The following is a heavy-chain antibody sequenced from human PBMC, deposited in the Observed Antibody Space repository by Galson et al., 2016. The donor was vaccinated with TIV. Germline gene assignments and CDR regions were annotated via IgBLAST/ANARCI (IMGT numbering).Heavy chain of an antibody. J-gene: IGHJ5*02. V-gene: IGHV3-15*01. CDR2: IKSKRGGETV. CDR3: AADRSMTCYSLHR. Sequence: SLRLSCATSGLKFTYTWMTWVRQAPGKGLEWVGPIKSKRGGETVDYSAPVKGRFTISRDNSENTLSLQMHSLKTEDTAVYFCAADRSMTCYSLHRWGQGTLVTVSS. CDR1: GLKFTYTW. D-gene: IGHD2-21*02.